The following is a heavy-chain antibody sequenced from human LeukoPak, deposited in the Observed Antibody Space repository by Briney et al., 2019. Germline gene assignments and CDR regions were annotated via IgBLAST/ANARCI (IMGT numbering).Heavy chain of an antibody. J-gene: IGHJ4*02. CDR1: GGPFSGYY. CDR3: ARRRFYFTSGSYYPY. Sequence: PSETLSLTCAVYGGPFSGYYWSWIRQPPGKGLEWIGEINHSGSTNYNPSLKSRVSISVDTSNNQFSLKLRSVTAADTAVYYCARRRFYFTSGSYYPYWGQGTLVTVSS. V-gene: IGHV4-34*01. D-gene: IGHD3-10*01. CDR2: INHSGST.